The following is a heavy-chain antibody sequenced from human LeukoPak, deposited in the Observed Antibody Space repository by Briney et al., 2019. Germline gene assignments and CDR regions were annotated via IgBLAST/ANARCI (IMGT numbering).Heavy chain of an antibody. CDR3: ARVAKIQLWLDY. V-gene: IGHV3-21*01. J-gene: IGHJ4*02. Sequence: PGGSLRLSCAASGFTFSSYEMNWVRQAPGKGLEWVSSISSSSSYIYYADSVKGRFTISRDNAKNSLYLQMNSLRAEDTAVYYCARVAKIQLWLDYWGQGTLVTVSS. CDR1: GFTFSSYE. CDR2: ISSSSSYI. D-gene: IGHD5-18*01.